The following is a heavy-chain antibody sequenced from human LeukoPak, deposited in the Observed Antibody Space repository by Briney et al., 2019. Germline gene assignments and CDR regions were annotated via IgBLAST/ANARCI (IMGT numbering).Heavy chain of an antibody. CDR1: GGSFSGYY. CDR2: INHSGST. J-gene: IGHJ3*02. Sequence: PSETLSLTCAVYGGSFSGYYWSWIRQPPGKGLEWIGEINHSGSTNYNPSLKSRVAISVDTSKNQFSLKMNSVTAADTAVYYCARVCSGCEDAFDIWGQGTMVNVSS. CDR3: ARVCSGCEDAFDI. D-gene: IGHD2-15*01. V-gene: IGHV4-34*01.